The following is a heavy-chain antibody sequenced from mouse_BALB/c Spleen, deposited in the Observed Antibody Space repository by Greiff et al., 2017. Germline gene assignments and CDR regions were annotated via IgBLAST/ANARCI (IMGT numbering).Heavy chain of an antibody. J-gene: IGHJ1*01. D-gene: IGHD2-3*01. Sequence: EVQRVESGGGLVKPGGSLKLSCAASGFTFSSYAMSWVRQSPEKRLEWVAEISSGGSYTYYPDTVTGRFTISRDNAKNTLYLEMSSLRSEDTAMYYCARVYDPWYFDVWGAGTTVTVSS. CDR2: ISSGGSYT. V-gene: IGHV5-9-4*01. CDR1: GFTFSSYA. CDR3: ARVYDPWYFDV.